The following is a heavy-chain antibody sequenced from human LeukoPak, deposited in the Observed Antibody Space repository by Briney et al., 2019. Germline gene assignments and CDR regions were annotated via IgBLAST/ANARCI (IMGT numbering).Heavy chain of an antibody. CDR2: ISSSGSTI. J-gene: IGHJ4*02. V-gene: IGHV3-48*03. CDR1: GFTFSSYE. D-gene: IGHD3-16*01. Sequence: PGGSLRLSCAASGFTFSSYEMNWVRQAPGKGLEWVSYISSSGSTIYYADSVKGRFTISRDNAKNSLYLQMKSLRAEDTAVYYCARDLVGGDYWGQGTLVTVSS. CDR3: ARDLVGGDY.